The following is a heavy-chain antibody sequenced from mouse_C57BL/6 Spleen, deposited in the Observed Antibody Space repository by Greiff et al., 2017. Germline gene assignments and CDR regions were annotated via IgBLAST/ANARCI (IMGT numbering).Heavy chain of an antibody. CDR2: IYPGSGST. V-gene: IGHV1-55*01. J-gene: IGHJ4*01. CDR3: ARGDDYEGGAMDY. D-gene: IGHD2-4*01. CDR1: GYTFTSYW. Sequence: QVQLQQPGAELVKPGASVKMSCKASGYTFTSYWITWVKQRPGQGLEWIGDIYPGSGSTNYNEKFKSKATLTVDTSSSTAYMQLRSLTSEDSAVYYCARGDDYEGGAMDYWGQGTSVTVSS.